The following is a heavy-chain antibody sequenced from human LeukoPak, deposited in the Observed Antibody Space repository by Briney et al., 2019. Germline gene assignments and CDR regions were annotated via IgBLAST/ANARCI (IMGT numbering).Heavy chain of an antibody. CDR3: ARLFMVRGVISTDAFDI. D-gene: IGHD3-10*01. CDR2: ISAYNGNT. V-gene: IGHV1-18*01. Sequence: GASVKVSCKASGYTFTSYGISWVRQAPGQGLEWMGLISAYNGNTNYAQKLQGRVTVTTDTSTSTAYMELRSLRSDDTAVYYCARLFMVRGVISTDAFDIWGQGTMVTVSS. J-gene: IGHJ3*02. CDR1: GYTFTSYG.